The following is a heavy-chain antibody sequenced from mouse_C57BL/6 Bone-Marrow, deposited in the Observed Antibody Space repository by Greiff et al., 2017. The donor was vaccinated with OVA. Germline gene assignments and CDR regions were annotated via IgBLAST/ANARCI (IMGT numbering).Heavy chain of an antibody. CDR3: AKQFTTLVTNYIDY. J-gene: IGHJ2*01. Sequence: QVQLQQSGAELARPGASVKLSYKASGYTFTSYGISWVKQRTGQGLEWIGEIYPRSGNIYYNEKFKGKSTLTADKSSITTYIKLLNLTSYYSSFYFSAKQFTTLVTNYIDYWGQGTTLTVSS. CDR2: IYPRSGNI. D-gene: IGHD2-5*01. CDR1: GYTFTSYG. V-gene: IGHV1-81*01.